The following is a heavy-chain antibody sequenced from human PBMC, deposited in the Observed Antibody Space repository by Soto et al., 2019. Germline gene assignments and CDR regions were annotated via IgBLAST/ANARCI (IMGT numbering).Heavy chain of an antibody. Sequence: EVQLVESGGGLVQPGGSLRLSCAASGFTFSSYWMHWVRQAPGKGLVWVSRINSDGSSTSYADSVKGRFTISRDNANNTLYLQRNCLRADDTAVYYCPRGRGRYYYDSSGYWGYHYWGQGTLVTVSS. CDR2: INSDGSST. D-gene: IGHD3-22*01. J-gene: IGHJ4*02. V-gene: IGHV3-74*01. CDR3: PRGRGRYYYDSSGYWGYHY. CDR1: GFTFSSYW.